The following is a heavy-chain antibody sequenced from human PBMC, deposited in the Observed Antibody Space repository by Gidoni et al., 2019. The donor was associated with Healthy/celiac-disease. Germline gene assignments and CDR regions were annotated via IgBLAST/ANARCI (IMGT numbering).Heavy chain of an antibody. Sequence: VQLQQWGAGLLKPSETLSLTCAVYGGSFSGYYWSWIRQPPGKGLEWIGEINHSGSTNYNPSLKSRVTISVDTSKNQFSLKLSSVTAADTAVYYCARVKGSSSSYAFDIWGQGTMVTVSS. CDR1: GGSFSGYY. J-gene: IGHJ3*02. V-gene: IGHV4-34*01. CDR3: ARVKGSSSSYAFDI. CDR2: INHSGST. D-gene: IGHD6-6*01.